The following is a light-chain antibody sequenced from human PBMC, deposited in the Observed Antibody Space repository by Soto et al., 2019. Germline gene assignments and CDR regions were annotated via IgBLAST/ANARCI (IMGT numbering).Light chain of an antibody. CDR1: SSNIGKYY. CDR2: END. CDR3: GKWDSSLTTFV. V-gene: IGLV1-51*02. Sequence: QSVLTQPPSVSAAPGQKVTMSCSGSSSNIGKYYVSWHQQLPGTAPKLLIYENDKRPSGIPDRFSGSKSGTSATLGITGLQTGDEADYYCGKWDSSLTTFVFGTGTKLTVL. J-gene: IGLJ1*01.